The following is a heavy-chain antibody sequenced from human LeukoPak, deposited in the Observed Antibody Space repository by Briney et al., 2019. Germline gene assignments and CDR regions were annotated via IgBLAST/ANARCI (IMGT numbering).Heavy chain of an antibody. CDR1: GFTFSDHY. V-gene: IGHV3-72*01. Sequence: GGSLRLSCAASGFTFSDHYMDWVRQAPGKGLEWVGRTRKRTNSYTTEYAASVKGRFTVSRDDSKNSLYLQMNSLKTEDTAVYYCARHRLGIAARRDFDYWGQGTLVTVSS. D-gene: IGHD6-6*01. CDR2: TRKRTNSYTT. J-gene: IGHJ4*02. CDR3: ARHRLGIAARRDFDY.